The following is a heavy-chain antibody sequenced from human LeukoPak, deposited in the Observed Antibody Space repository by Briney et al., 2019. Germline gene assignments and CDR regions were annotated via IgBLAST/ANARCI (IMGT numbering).Heavy chain of an antibody. V-gene: IGHV4-4*07. Sequence: PSETLSLTCTVSGGSISSYYWSWIRQPAGKGLEWIGRIYTSGSTNYNPSLKSRVTMSADTSKNQFSLKLSSVTAADTAVYYCARDSLSFRFGELYHNWFDPWGQGTLVTVSS. CDR2: IYTSGST. D-gene: IGHD3-10*01. CDR3: ARDSLSFRFGELYHNWFDP. CDR1: GGSISSYY. J-gene: IGHJ5*02.